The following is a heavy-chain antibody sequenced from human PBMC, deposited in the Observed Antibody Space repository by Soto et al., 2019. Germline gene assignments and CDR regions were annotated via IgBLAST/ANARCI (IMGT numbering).Heavy chain of an antibody. Sequence: ASVKVSCKASGYTFTSYGISWVRQAPGQALEWMGWISAYNGNTNYAQKLQGRVTMTTDTSTSTAYMELRSLRSDDTAVYYCARDTGIVVVPAAIPGYGMDVWGQGTTVTVSS. CDR1: GYTFTSYG. D-gene: IGHD2-2*02. J-gene: IGHJ6*02. CDR2: ISAYNGNT. V-gene: IGHV1-18*01. CDR3: ARDTGIVVVPAAIPGYGMDV.